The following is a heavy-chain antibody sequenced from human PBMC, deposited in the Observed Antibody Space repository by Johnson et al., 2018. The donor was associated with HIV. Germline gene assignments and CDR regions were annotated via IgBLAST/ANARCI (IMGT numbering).Heavy chain of an antibody. Sequence: QVQLVESGGGVVQPGRSLRLSCAASGFTFSSYAMHWVRQAPGKGLEWVAVISYDVSNKYYADSVKGRFTIPRDNSKNTLYLHMNSLRAEDTAVYYCARALSVLQFLEWLLGDAFDIWGQGTMVTVSS. CDR1: GFTFSSYA. J-gene: IGHJ3*02. D-gene: IGHD3-3*01. CDR3: ARALSVLQFLEWLLGDAFDI. CDR2: ISYDVSNK. V-gene: IGHV3-30-3*01.